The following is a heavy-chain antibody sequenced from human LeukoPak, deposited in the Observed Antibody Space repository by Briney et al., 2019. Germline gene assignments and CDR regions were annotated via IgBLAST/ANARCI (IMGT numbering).Heavy chain of an antibody. D-gene: IGHD3-22*01. V-gene: IGHV3-23*01. CDR1: GFTFSSYS. CDR3: ARSSGSYWPMGY. CDR2: ISGSGGST. Sequence: RGSLRLSCAASGFTFSSYSTNWVRQAPGKGLEWVSGISGSGGSTYYADSVKGRFTISRDNAKNSLYLQMNSLRAEDTAVYYCARSSGSYWPMGYWGQGTLVTVSS. J-gene: IGHJ4*02.